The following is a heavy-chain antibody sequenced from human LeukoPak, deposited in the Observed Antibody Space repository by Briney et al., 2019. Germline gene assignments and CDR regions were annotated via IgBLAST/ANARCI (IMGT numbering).Heavy chain of an antibody. J-gene: IGHJ4*02. V-gene: IGHV3-15*01. Sequence: GGSLRLSCAASGFTFSSYGMHWVRQAPGKGLEWVGRIKSKTDGGTTDYAAPVKGRFTISRDDSKNTLYLQMNSLKTEDTAVYYCTTDLRYYYDSNGYYVPCYYWGQGTLVTVSS. CDR1: GFTFSSYG. CDR3: TTDLRYYYDSNGYYVPCYY. D-gene: IGHD3-22*01. CDR2: IKSKTDGGTT.